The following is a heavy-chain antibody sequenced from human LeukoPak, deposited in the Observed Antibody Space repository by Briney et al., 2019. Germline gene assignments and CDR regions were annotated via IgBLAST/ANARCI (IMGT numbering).Heavy chain of an antibody. V-gene: IGHV3-48*01. D-gene: IGHD3-10*01. CDR2: ISSGSSTI. J-gene: IGHJ4*02. CDR3: ASSFYNTEGY. CDR1: GFTFSSYS. Sequence: GGSLRLSCAASGFTFSSYSMNWVRQAPGKGPEWLSYISSGSSTIYYADSVKGRFTISRDNAKNSLYLQMNSLRAEDTAVYYCASSFYNTEGYWGQGTLVTVSS.